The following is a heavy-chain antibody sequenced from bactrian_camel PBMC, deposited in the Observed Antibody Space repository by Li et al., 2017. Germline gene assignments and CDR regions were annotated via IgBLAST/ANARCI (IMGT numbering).Heavy chain of an antibody. Sequence: HVQLVESGGGSVQAGGSLRLTCVVSGDIDPDYCMGWFRQAPGKERKGIVGFYTDTGRTYYADSVKGRFTIAKGQAKHTLYLQMNSLKPDDTATYYCAARFQGGFGYGGLCTDVPADFPYWGQGTQVTVS. J-gene: IGHJ6*01. V-gene: IGHV3S54*01. CDR1: GDIDPDYC. CDR3: AARFQGGFGYGGLCTDVPADFPY. CDR2: FYTDTGRT. D-gene: IGHD5*01.